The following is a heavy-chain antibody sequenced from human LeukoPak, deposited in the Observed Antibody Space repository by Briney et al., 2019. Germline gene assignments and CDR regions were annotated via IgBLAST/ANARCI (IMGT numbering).Heavy chain of an antibody. CDR1: GGSVSSGSYY. V-gene: IGHV4-61*01. D-gene: IGHD6-13*01. CDR2: IYYSGST. Sequence: SETLSLTCTVSGGSVSSGSYYWTWIRQSPGKGLEWIGNIYYSGSTNYNPSLRSRVTMSVDTSKNQFSLKLSSVTAADTAIYYCAKDFVAAAGRFVYWGQGALVTVSS. J-gene: IGHJ4*02. CDR3: AKDFVAAAGRFVY.